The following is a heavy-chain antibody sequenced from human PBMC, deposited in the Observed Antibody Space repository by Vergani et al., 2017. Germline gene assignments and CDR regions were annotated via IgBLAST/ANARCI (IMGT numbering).Heavy chain of an antibody. J-gene: IGHJ4*03. CDR1: GGTFSSYA. Sequence: QVQLVQSGAEVKKPGSSVKVSCKASGGTFSSYAISWVRQAPGQGLEWMGGINPNSGGTNYAQKFQGRVTMTRDTSISTAYMELSRLRSDDTAVYYCARAGGYCSSTSCQTYFDYWGQGTMVTVSS. V-gene: IGHV1-2*02. D-gene: IGHD2-2*01. CDR2: INPNSGGT. CDR3: ARAGGYCSSTSCQTYFDY.